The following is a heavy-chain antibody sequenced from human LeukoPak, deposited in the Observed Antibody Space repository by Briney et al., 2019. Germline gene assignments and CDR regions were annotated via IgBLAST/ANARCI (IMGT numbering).Heavy chain of an antibody. Sequence: SETLSLTCIVSGVSISSNDYYWAWIRQPPGEGLEWIGSINYRGITYYNPSLESRVTITVDTSKIQFSLKLSSVTAADTAVYYCARDLYSSRTNDAFVIWGQGTMVTVSS. J-gene: IGHJ3*02. CDR1: GVSISSNDYY. D-gene: IGHD6-13*01. V-gene: IGHV4-39*07. CDR3: ARDLYSSRTNDAFVI. CDR2: INYRGIT.